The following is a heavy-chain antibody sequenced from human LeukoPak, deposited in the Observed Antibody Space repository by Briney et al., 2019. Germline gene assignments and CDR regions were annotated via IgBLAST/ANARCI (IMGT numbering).Heavy chain of an antibody. Sequence: GASVKVSCKASGYTFTSYGISWVRQAPGQGLEWMGWISAYNGNTNIAQKLQGRVTMTTDTSTSKAYMEPRRQRSDGTAGYYFPRVVWGTDRAFDIWGQGTMVTVSS. V-gene: IGHV1-18*01. J-gene: IGHJ3*02. CDR1: GYTFTSYG. CDR2: ISAYNGNT. CDR3: PRVVWGTDRAFDI. D-gene: IGHD3-16*01.